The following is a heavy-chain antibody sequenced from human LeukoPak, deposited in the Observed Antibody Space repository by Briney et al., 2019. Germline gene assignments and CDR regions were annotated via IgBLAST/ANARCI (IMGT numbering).Heavy chain of an antibody. CDR2: INHSGST. Sequence: SETLSLTCAVYGGSFSGYYWSWVRQPPGKGLEWIGEINHSGSTNYNPSLKRRVTISVEKSKKKFTLKLRCGTAGDTAVYYCARLTKNDSGSFRFGKKKRGYMDVWGKGTTVTISS. CDR3: ARLTKNDSGSFRFGKKKRGYMDV. J-gene: IGHJ6*03. D-gene: IGHD3-10*01. CDR1: GGSFSGYY. V-gene: IGHV4-34*01.